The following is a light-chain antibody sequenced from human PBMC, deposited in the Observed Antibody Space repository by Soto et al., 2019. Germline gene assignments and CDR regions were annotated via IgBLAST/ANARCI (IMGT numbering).Light chain of an antibody. J-gene: IGKJ1*01. CDR3: QQSYSTPPWT. Sequence: DIQMTQSPSSLSASVGDRVTITCRASQSIVTYLNWYLQKPGKAPKLLIYAASNLQSGVPSRFSGSGSATDFTLTISSLQPEDFATYFCQQSYSTPPWTFGQGTKVDTK. CDR2: AAS. CDR1: QSIVTY. V-gene: IGKV1-39*01.